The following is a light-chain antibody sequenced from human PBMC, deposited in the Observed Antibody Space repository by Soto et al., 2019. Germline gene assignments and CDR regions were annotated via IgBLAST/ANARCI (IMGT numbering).Light chain of an antibody. CDR2: EGS. CDR1: SSDVGSYHF. CDR3: CSYAGSRPPAVV. V-gene: IGLV2-23*01. Sequence: QSVLTLTASVSGSPGQSITFSCTGTSSDVGSYHFVSWYQQNLGKAPKLMIYEGSKRRSGVSNRFSGSKSGNTASLTISGLQAEDEADYYCCSYAGSRPPAVVVGGGTKLTVL. J-gene: IGLJ2*01.